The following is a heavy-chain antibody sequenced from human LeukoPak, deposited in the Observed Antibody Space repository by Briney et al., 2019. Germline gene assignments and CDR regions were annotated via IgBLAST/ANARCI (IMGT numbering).Heavy chain of an antibody. CDR2: IYYSGST. D-gene: IGHD4-4*01. CDR3: ARVGRDYSNYLDY. J-gene: IGHJ4*02. Sequence: PSQTLSLTCIVSGGSISSGDYFWSWIRQHPGKGLEWIGYIYYSGSTNYNPSLKSRVTISVDTSKNQFSLKLISVTAADTAVYYCARVGRDYSNYLDYWGQGTLVTVSS. V-gene: IGHV4-31*03. CDR1: GGSISSGDYF.